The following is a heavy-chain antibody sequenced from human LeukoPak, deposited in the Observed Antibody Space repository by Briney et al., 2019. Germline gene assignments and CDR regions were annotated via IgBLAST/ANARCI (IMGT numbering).Heavy chain of an antibody. CDR2: INHSGSA. CDR3: ARGQGTVTTH. J-gene: IGHJ4*02. V-gene: IGHV4-34*01. Sequence: SETLSLTCAVSGGSFSGYYWTWIRQPPGKGLEWIGEINHSGSANYNPSLKSRVAISLDTSKNQFSLNLSSVTAADTAVYYCARGQGTVTTHWGQGTLVTVSS. D-gene: IGHD4-17*01. CDR1: GGSFSGYY.